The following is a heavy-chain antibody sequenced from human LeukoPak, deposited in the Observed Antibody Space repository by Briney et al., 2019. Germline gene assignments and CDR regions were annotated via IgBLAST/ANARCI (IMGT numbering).Heavy chain of an antibody. D-gene: IGHD2/OR15-2a*01. CDR1: GFTFSRYW. CDR2: ISTDGSSS. J-gene: IGHJ6*02. Sequence: PGGSLRLSCAASGFTFSRYWMHWLRQGPGKGLVWVSRISTDGSSSTYADSVKGRFTISRDSGKNTLYLQMNSLRAEDTAVYYCASYLTSIPSGMDVWGQGTTVIVSS. CDR3: ASYLTSIPSGMDV. V-gene: IGHV3-74*01.